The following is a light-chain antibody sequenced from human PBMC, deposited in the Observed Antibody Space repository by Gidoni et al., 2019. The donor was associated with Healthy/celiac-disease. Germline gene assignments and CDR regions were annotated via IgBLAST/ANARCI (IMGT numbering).Light chain of an antibody. CDR1: QSVSSY. J-gene: IGKJ4*01. Sequence: DIVLTQSPATLPLSPGERATLSSRASQSVSSYFAWYQQKPGQAPRLLIYDASNRATGIPARFSGSGSGTDFTLTISSLEPEDFAVYYCQQRSNWPPLTFGGGTKVEIK. V-gene: IGKV3-11*01. CDR2: DAS. CDR3: QQRSNWPPLT.